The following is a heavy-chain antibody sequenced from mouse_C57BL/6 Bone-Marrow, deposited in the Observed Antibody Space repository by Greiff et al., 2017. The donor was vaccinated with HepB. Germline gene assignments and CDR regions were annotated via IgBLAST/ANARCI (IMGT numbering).Heavy chain of an antibody. CDR2: INPNNGGT. D-gene: IGHD2-4*01. V-gene: IGHV1-26*01. Sequence: EVQLQQSGPELVKPGASVKISCKASGYTFTDYYMNWVKQSHGKSLEWIGDINPNNGGTSYNQKFKGKATLTVDKSSSTAYMELRSLTSEDSAVYYCARKDYDGDWFAYWGQGNLVTVSA. CDR1: GYTFTDYY. CDR3: ARKDYDGDWFAY. J-gene: IGHJ3*01.